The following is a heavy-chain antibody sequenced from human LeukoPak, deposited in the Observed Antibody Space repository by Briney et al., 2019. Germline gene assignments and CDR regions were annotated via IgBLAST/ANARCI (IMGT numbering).Heavy chain of an antibody. CDR3: ARGTIFGVVPDY. CDR2: INPNSGGT. V-gene: IGHV1-2*02. Sequence: ASVKVSCKASGYTFTSYYMHWVRQAPGQGLEWMGWINPNSGGTNYAQKFQGRVTMTRDTSISTAYMELSRLRSDDTAVYYCARGTIFGVVPDYWGQGTLVTVSS. CDR1: GYTFTSYY. J-gene: IGHJ4*02. D-gene: IGHD3-3*01.